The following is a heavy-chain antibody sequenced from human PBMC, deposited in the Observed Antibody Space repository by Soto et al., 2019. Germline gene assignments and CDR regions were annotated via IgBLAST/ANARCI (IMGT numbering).Heavy chain of an antibody. V-gene: IGHV3-23*01. CDR1: GFTFSDFY. Sequence: PGGSLRLSCAASGFTFSDFYMSLIRQSPGKGLEWLSAISGSGGSTYYADSVKGRFTISRDNSKNTLYLQMNSLRAEDTAVYYCAKKLGSSSWYGDYYYYGMDVWGQGTTVTVSS. CDR3: AKKLGSSSWYGDYYYYGMDV. D-gene: IGHD6-13*01. CDR2: ISGSGGST. J-gene: IGHJ6*02.